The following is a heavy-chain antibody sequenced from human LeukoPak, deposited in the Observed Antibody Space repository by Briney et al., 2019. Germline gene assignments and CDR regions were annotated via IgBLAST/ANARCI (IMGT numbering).Heavy chain of an antibody. CDR3: ATLAPSRSPGVDYYYYMDV. Sequence: ASAKVSCKVSGYTLTELSMHWVRQAPGKGLEWMGGFDPEDGETIYAQKFQGRVTMTEDTSTDTAYMELSSLRSEDTAVYYCATLAPSRSPGVDYYYYMDVWGKGTTVTVSS. CDR1: GYTLTELS. D-gene: IGHD3-3*02. CDR2: FDPEDGET. V-gene: IGHV1-24*01. J-gene: IGHJ6*03.